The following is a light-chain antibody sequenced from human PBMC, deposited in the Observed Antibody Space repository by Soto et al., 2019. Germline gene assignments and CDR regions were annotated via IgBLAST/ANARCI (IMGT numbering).Light chain of an antibody. V-gene: IGKV3-20*01. CDR3: QQYGSSPAIT. CDR1: KRVSGSY. Sequence: EIVLTQSPGTLSLLPAERATLSCRVSKRVSGSYLAWYQPKPGQAPRLLIYGASSTATGIPDRFSGSGSGTGFTPTIIRLEPEDFAVYDCQQYGSSPAITFGQGTPLEIK. J-gene: IGKJ5*01. CDR2: GAS.